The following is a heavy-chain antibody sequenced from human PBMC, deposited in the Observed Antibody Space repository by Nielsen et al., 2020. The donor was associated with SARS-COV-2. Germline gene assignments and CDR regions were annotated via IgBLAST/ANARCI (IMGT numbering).Heavy chain of an antibody. CDR2: ISWNSGSI. V-gene: IGHV3-9*01. Sequence: SLKISCAASGFTFDDYAMHWVRQAPGKGLEWVSGISWNSGSIGYADSVKGRFTISRDNAKNSLYLQMNSLRAEDTALYYVATGPLTGVHYYYYGMDVWGQGTTVTVSS. D-gene: IGHD3-9*01. CDR1: GFTFDDYA. CDR3: ATGPLTGVHYYYYGMDV. J-gene: IGHJ6*02.